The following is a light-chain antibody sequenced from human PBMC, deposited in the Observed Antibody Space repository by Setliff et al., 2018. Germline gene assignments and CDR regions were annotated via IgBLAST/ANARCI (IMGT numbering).Light chain of an antibody. CDR1: SSDVGGYNY. Sequence: LTQPASVSGSPGQSITISCTGTSSDVGGYNYVSWYQQHPGKAPKLMIYEVSNRPSGVSNRFSGSKSGNTASLTISGLQAEDEADYYCSSYTSSRTDLFGTGTKVTV. V-gene: IGLV2-14*01. CDR3: SSYTSSRTDL. J-gene: IGLJ1*01. CDR2: EVS.